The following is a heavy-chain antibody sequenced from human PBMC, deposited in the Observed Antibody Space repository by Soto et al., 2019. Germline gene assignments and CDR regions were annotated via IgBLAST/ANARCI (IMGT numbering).Heavy chain of an antibody. Sequence: EVLLVESGGGLVQPGGSLRLSCTASGFTFSSYEMNWVRQAPGKGLEWISYISTSGRTIFDAGSVKGRFTISRDNTRNPLFLQMASLRPEDTAVYYCARQPAHVYEASPKWFDPWGQGTLVIVSS. V-gene: IGHV3-48*03. D-gene: IGHD3-16*01. CDR2: ISTSGRTI. CDR3: ARQPAHVYEASPKWFDP. J-gene: IGHJ5*02. CDR1: GFTFSSYE.